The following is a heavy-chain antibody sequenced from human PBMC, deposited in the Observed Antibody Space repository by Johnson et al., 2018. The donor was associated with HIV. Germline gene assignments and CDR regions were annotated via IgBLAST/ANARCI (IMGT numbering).Heavy chain of an antibody. CDR1: GFTVSSNY. J-gene: IGHJ3*02. V-gene: IGHV3-66*01. CDR2: MYSGGST. CDR3: ARGGVTGEDHAFTI. Sequence: VQLVESGGGLVQPGGSLRLSCAASGFTVSSNYMSWVRQAPGKGLEWVSVMYSGGSTYYADSVKGRFTISRENAKNSLYLQMNSLRAGDTAVYYCARGGVTGEDHAFTIWGQGTMVTVSS. D-gene: IGHD7-27*01.